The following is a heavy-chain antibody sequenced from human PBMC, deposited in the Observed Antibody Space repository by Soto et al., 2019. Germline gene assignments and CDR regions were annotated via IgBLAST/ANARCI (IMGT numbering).Heavy chain of an antibody. CDR2: INAGNGNT. D-gene: IGHD3-3*01. J-gene: IGHJ6*02. CDR3: AREPEYYDFWSGHHAAQNYYYGMDV. Sequence: ASVKVSCKASGYTFTSYAMHWVRQAPGQRLEWMGWINAGNGNTKYSQKFQGRVTMTRDTSTSTVYMELSSLRSEDTAVYYCAREPEYYDFWSGHHAAQNYYYGMDVWGQGTTVTVSS. CDR1: GYTFTSYA. V-gene: IGHV1-3*01.